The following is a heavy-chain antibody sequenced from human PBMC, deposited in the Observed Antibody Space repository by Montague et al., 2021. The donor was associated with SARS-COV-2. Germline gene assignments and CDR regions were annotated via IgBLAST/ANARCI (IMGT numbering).Heavy chain of an antibody. CDR1: GGSNSSGGYY. CDR2: IYYSGST. D-gene: IGHD3-3*01. V-gene: IGHV4-31*03. Sequence: TLSLTCTVSGGSNSSGGYYWSWIRQHPGKGLEWIGYIYYSGSTYYNPSLKSRVTISVDTSKNQFSLKLSSVTAADTAVYYCARAPATIFGVVKQIDYWGQGTLVTVSS. J-gene: IGHJ4*02. CDR3: ARAPATIFGVVKQIDY.